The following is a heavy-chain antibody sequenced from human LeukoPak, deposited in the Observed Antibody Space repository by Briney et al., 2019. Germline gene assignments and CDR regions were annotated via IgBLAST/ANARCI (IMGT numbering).Heavy chain of an antibody. V-gene: IGHV4-34*01. CDR3: ARARGAHRADWFDP. CDR1: GVSFSGYY. CDR2: MNHRGST. J-gene: IGHJ5*02. Sequence: SETLSLNCAVYGVSFSGYYWSWIRPPPGKGLEWIGEMNHRGSTNYTPSIQSRVTISVATPKNQFSLKLRSVTAAGTAVYYCARARGAHRADWFDPWGQGTLVTVSS.